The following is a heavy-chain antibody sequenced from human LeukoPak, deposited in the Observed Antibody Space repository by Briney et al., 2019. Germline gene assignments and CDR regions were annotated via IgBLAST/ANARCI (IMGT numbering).Heavy chain of an antibody. Sequence: GGFLRLSCAASGFTFSSYAMHWVRQAPGKGLEYVSAISSNGGSTYYANSVKGRFTISRDNSKNTLYLQMGSLRAEDMAVYYCARAQAGYNWNYVDYWGQGTLVTVSS. CDR2: ISSNGGST. J-gene: IGHJ4*02. CDR3: ARAQAGYNWNYVDY. D-gene: IGHD1-20*01. V-gene: IGHV3-64*01. CDR1: GFTFSSYA.